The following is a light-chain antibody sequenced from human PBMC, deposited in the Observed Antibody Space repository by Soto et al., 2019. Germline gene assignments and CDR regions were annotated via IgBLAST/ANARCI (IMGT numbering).Light chain of an antibody. V-gene: IGKV1-12*01. CDR2: GSS. CDR1: QDINDW. CDR3: QQIDSFPYS. J-gene: IGKJ2*03. Sequence: DIHMTQSPPYLSASVGDRVTITCRASQDINDWLAWYQQKPGKAPKLLIYGSSSLESVVPPRFSGSGSETNFTLTISSLQPEDSATYYCQQIDSFPYSFGQGTNLDIK.